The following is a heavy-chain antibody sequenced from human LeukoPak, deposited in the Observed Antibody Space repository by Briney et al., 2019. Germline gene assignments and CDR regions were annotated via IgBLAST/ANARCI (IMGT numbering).Heavy chain of an antibody. J-gene: IGHJ3*02. Sequence: GXXLRLSCAASGFTFSSYWMHWVRQAPGKGLVWVSRINSDGSSTMYADSVKGRLTIYRDKAKKTVYVQMNSLRAEDTAVYYCARAPYTAMVLDAFDIWGQGTMVTVSS. CDR3: ARAPYTAMVLDAFDI. D-gene: IGHD5-18*01. CDR1: GFTFSSYW. CDR2: INSDGSST. V-gene: IGHV3-74*03.